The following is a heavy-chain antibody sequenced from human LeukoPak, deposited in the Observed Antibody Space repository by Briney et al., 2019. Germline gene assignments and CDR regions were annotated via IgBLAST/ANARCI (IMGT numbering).Heavy chain of an antibody. Sequence: PGGSLRLSCEASGFTFSSYSMNWVRQAPGEGLEWVSHITASGTAMFYADSVKGRFTISRDNAKNSLYLQMNSLRDEDTAVYYCASSGSYRFDYWGQGTLVTVSS. CDR2: ITASGTAM. D-gene: IGHD1-26*01. CDR1: GFTFSSYS. CDR3: ASSGSYRFDY. V-gene: IGHV3-48*02. J-gene: IGHJ4*02.